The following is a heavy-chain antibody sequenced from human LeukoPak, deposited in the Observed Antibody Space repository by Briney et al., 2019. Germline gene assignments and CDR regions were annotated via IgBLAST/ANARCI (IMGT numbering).Heavy chain of an antibody. CDR3: ARPPLYNSGWFWGNFED. D-gene: IGHD6-19*01. CDR1: GGSFGVSY. Sequence: SGTLSLTCGVYGGSFGVSYWSWIRQSPGKGLEWIGEMKRSGSANYNPSLKSRVIISLDTSKNQLSLNLSSVTAADTAVYYCARPPLYNSGWFWGNFEDWGQGTLVTVSS. V-gene: IGHV4-34*01. J-gene: IGHJ4*02. CDR2: MKRSGSA.